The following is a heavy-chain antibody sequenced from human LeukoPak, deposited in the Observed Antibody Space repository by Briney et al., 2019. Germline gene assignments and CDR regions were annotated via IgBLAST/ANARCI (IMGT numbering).Heavy chain of an antibody. Sequence: SVKVSCKAPRGTFSSYAISWVRQAPGQGLEWMGGIIPIFGTANYAQKFQGRVTFTADESTSTAYMELSSLRSEDTAVYYWARGYSSSFLDYWGQGTLVTVSS. V-gene: IGHV1-69*01. CDR3: ARGYSSSFLDY. D-gene: IGHD6-13*01. J-gene: IGHJ4*02. CDR1: RGTFSSYA. CDR2: IIPIFGTA.